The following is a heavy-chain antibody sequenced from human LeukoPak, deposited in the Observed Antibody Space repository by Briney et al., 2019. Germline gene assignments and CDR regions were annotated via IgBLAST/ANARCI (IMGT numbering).Heavy chain of an antibody. D-gene: IGHD2-2*01. CDR3: ARVRGCSSTSCYLSSRWFDP. J-gene: IGHJ5*02. Sequence: ASVKVSCKASGYTFTSYGISWVRQAPGQGLEWMGWISAYNGNTNYAQKLQGRVTMTTDTSTSTAYMELRSLRSDDTAVYYSARVRGCSSTSCYLSSRWFDPWGQGTLVTVSS. V-gene: IGHV1-18*01. CDR1: GYTFTSYG. CDR2: ISAYNGNT.